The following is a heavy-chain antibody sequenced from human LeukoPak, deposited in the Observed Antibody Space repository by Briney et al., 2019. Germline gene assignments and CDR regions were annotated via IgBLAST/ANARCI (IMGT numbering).Heavy chain of an antibody. Sequence: SETLSLTCAVSGYSISSGYYWGWIRQPPGKGLEWIGNIYHSGSTYYNSSLRSRLTISVDTSKNLFSLKLSSVTAADTAVYYCARRSSAVGNAFDVWGQGTMLTVS. CDR3: ARRSSAVGNAFDV. CDR1: GYSISSGYY. D-gene: IGHD3-10*01. J-gene: IGHJ3*01. CDR2: IYHSGST. V-gene: IGHV4-38-2*01.